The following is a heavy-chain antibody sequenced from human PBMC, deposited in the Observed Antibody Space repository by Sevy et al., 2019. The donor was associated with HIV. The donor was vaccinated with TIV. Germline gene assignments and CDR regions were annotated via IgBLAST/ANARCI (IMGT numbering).Heavy chain of an antibody. J-gene: IGHJ4*02. CDR2: ISSGSSYI. D-gene: IGHD3-10*01. V-gene: IGHV3-21*01. Sequence: GGSLRLSCAASGFTFSNYFMNWVHQAPGKGLEWVSSISSGSSYIFYADSLKGRFTISRDNAKNSLYLNMNSLRAEDTAVYYCARGDYYGSLYYFDYWGPGTLVTVSS. CDR1: GFTFSNYF. CDR3: ARGDYYGSLYYFDY.